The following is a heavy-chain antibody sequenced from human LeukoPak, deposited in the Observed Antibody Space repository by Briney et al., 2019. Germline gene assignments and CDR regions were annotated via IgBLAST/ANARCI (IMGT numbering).Heavy chain of an antibody. CDR3: ARALGIAAAGTFDY. J-gene: IGHJ4*02. CDR2: ISYDGSNK. Sequence: PGGSLRLPCAASGFTFSSYAIHWVRQAPGKGLEWVAVISYDGSNKYYADSVKGRFTISRDNSKNTLYLQMNSLRAEDTAVYYCARALGIAAAGTFDYWGQGTLVTVSS. CDR1: GFTFSSYA. D-gene: IGHD6-13*01. V-gene: IGHV3-30-3*01.